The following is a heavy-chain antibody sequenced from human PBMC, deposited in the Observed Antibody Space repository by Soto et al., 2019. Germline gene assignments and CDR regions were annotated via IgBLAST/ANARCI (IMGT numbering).Heavy chain of an antibody. V-gene: IGHV3-23*01. D-gene: IGHD3-22*01. CDR1: RFTFTNYA. Sequence: GGSLRLSCAASRFTFTNYAMSWVRQAPGKGLDWVSVISGSGGNTYYADSVKGRFTISRDNSKNTLYLQMNSLGAEDTAVYYCAKGGDRSRYSYVYYFDYWGQGTQVTVSS. CDR3: AKGGDRSRYSYVYYFDY. J-gene: IGHJ4*02. CDR2: ISGSGGNT.